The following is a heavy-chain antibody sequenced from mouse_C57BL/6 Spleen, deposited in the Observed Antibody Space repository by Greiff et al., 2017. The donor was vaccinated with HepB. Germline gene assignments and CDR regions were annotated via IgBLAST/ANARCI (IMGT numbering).Heavy chain of an antibody. V-gene: IGHV5-6*01. Sequence: EVNLVESGGDLVKPGGSLKLSCAASGFTFSSYGMSWVRQTPDKRLEWVATISSGGSYTYYPDSVKGRFTISRDNAKNTLYLQMSSLKSEDTAMYYCARHNSGDYWGQGTTLTVSS. J-gene: IGHJ2*01. CDR1: GFTFSSYG. D-gene: IGHD1-3*01. CDR3: ARHNSGDY. CDR2: ISSGGSYT.